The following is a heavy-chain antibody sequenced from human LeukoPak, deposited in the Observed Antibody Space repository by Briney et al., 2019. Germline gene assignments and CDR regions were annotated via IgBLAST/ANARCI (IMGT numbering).Heavy chain of an antibody. CDR1: GGSISSYY. Sequence: SETLSLTCTVSGGSISSYYWSWIRQPPGKGLEWIGCIYYSGSTNYNPSLKSRVTISVDTSKNQFSLKLSSVTAADTAVYYCASAHDYGDGSFDYWGQGTLVTVSS. V-gene: IGHV4-59*01. J-gene: IGHJ4*02. CDR3: ASAHDYGDGSFDY. D-gene: IGHD4-17*01. CDR2: IYYSGST.